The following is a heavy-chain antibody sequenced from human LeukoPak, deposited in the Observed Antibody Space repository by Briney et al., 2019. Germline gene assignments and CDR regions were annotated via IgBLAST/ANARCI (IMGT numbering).Heavy chain of an antibody. CDR1: GGSISSSSDY. CDR3: ARDKGGASGHFDY. J-gene: IGHJ4*02. CDR2: IYYSGST. Sequence: KPSETLSLTCTVSGGSISSSSDYWGWIRQPPGNGLEWIGSIYYSGSTYYNPSLKSRVNISVDTSKNQFSLKLSSGMSINTAVYYCARDKGGASGHFDYWGQRTLVTVSS. V-gene: IGHV4-39*02. D-gene: IGHD1-26*01.